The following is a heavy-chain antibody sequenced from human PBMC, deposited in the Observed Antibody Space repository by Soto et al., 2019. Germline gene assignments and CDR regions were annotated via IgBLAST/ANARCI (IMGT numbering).Heavy chain of an antibody. J-gene: IGHJ4*02. Sequence: SETLSLTCTVSGCSTSSCSWLGWVLLLPGKGLEWIGEIYHSGSTNYNPSLKSRVTISVDKSKNQFSLKLSSVTAADTAVYYCARDRTARTTYSSRYFDYWGQGTLVTVS. D-gene: IGHD6-13*01. CDR2: IYHSGST. V-gene: IGHV4-4*02. CDR3: ARDRTARTTYSSRYFDY. CDR1: GCSTSSCSW.